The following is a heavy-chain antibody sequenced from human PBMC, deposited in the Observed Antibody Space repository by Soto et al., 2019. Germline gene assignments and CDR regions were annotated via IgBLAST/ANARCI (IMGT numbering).Heavy chain of an antibody. D-gene: IGHD4-17*01. V-gene: IGHV3-23*01. J-gene: IGHJ5*01. Sequence: EVQLLESGGGLVQPGGSLRLSCAASGFTFSSYAMSWVRQAPGKGLEWFSAISGSGGSTYYADSVKGRFTISRDNSKNPLYLQMNSLSAEDTAVYYCAKPSVPRPRKTVTFDFWGQGTLVTVSS. CDR3: AKPSVPRPRKTVTFDF. CDR2: ISGSGGST. CDR1: GFTFSSYA.